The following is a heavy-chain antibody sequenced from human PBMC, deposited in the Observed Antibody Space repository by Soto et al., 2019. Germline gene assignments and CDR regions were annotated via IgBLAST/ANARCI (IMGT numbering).Heavy chain of an antibody. D-gene: IGHD2-15*01. Sequence: PSETLSLTCIVSGGSIGNYYWSWIRQPPGKGLEWIGYIHYTGTTRYNPSLKSRVTTSVDVSENQLSLKLTSVTAADTAVYYCAREWSAFAYWGPGILVTVSS. CDR1: GGSIGNYY. V-gene: IGHV4-59*01. CDR3: AREWSAFAY. J-gene: IGHJ4*02. CDR2: IHYTGTT.